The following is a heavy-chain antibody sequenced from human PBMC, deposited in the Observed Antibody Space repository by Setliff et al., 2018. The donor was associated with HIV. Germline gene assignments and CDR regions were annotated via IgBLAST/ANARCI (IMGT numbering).Heavy chain of an antibody. CDR1: DFSITSGYY. D-gene: IGHD1-7*01. Sequence: PSETLSLTCTVSDFSITSGYYWGWIRQPPGKGLEWIGSIYHSGSTYYDPSLKSRVTISVDTSKNQFSLKLSSVTAADTAVYYCARDQGLELRGDYYYYGMDVWGQGTTVTVSS. J-gene: IGHJ6*02. CDR3: ARDQGLELRGDYYYYGMDV. V-gene: IGHV4-38-2*02. CDR2: IYHSGST.